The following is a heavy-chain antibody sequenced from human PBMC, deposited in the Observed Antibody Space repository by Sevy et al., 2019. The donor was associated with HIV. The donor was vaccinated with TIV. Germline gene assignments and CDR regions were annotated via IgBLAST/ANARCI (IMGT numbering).Heavy chain of an antibody. D-gene: IGHD2-21*01. Sequence: SETLSLTCAVYDGSLSGYYWRWIRQSPGKGLEWIGQINYIGTTNYTPSLSSRLTISVDTSKNQFSLRLRTVTAADTAIYYCARDPYDCGGDCYVSGVFDIWGQGTLVTVSS. CDR3: ARDPYDCGGDCYVSGVFDI. V-gene: IGHV4-34*01. J-gene: IGHJ3*02. CDR2: INYIGTT. CDR1: DGSLSGYY.